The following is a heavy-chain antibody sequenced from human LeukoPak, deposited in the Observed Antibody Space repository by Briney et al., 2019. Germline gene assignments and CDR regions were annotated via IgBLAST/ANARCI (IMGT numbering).Heavy chain of an antibody. J-gene: IGHJ4*02. CDR1: GYTFSNYY. CDR2: INPTGTGT. CDR3: AREESGGYFDY. D-gene: IGHD2-8*02. Sequence: ASVKVSCKASGYTFSNYYMHWVRQAPGQGLEWMGLINPTGTGTNYAQKFRGRVTLTWDTSTTTVYMELSSLRSEDSAVYYCAREESGGYFDYWGQGTLVTVSS. V-gene: IGHV1-46*01.